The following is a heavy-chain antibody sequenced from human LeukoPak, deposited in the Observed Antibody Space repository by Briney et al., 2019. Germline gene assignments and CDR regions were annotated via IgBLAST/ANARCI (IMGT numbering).Heavy chain of an antibody. CDR2: ISWNSGSI. CDR1: GFTFDDYA. V-gene: IGHV3-9*01. D-gene: IGHD2-2*01. Sequence: GGSLRLSCAASGFTFDDYAMHWARQAPGKGLEWVSGISWNSGSIGYADSVKGRFTISRDNAKNSLYLQMNSLRAEDTALYYCAKDYCSSTSCYEEGGGAFDIWGQGTMVTVSS. CDR3: AKDYCSSTSCYEEGGGAFDI. J-gene: IGHJ3*02.